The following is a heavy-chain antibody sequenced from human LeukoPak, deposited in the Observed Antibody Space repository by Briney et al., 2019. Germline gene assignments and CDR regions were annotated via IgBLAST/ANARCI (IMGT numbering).Heavy chain of an antibody. J-gene: IGHJ3*02. Sequence: GGSLRLSCAASGFTFDDYAMHWVRQAPGKGLEWASGISWNSGSIGYADSVKGRFTISRDNAKNSLYLQMDSLRAEDMALYYCAKATGYSYGSPRPNDAFDIWGQGTMVTVSS. CDR3: AKATGYSYGSPRPNDAFDI. V-gene: IGHV3-9*03. D-gene: IGHD5-18*01. CDR2: ISWNSGSI. CDR1: GFTFDDYA.